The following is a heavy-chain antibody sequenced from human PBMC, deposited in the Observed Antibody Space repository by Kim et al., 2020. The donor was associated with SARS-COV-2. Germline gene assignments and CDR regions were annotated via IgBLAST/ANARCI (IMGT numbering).Heavy chain of an antibody. J-gene: IGHJ2*01. CDR3: ARADYGSYLWYFDL. Sequence: SETLSLTCTVSGGSISSGDYYWSWIRQPPGKGLEWIGYIYYSGSTYYNPSLKSRVTISVDTSKNQFSLKLSSVTAAHTAVYYCARADYGSYLWYFDLWGRGTLVTVSS. CDR1: GGSISSGDYY. V-gene: IGHV4-30-4*01. CDR2: IYYSGST. D-gene: IGHD3-10*01.